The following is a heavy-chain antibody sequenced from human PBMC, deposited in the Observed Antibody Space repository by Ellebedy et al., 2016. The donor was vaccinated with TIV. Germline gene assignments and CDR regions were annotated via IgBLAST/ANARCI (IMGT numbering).Heavy chain of an antibody. J-gene: IGHJ4*02. CDR2: NHTSGTT. Sequence: MPSETLSLTCTVSGGSISTNSFFWGWTRQAPGKGLEWIGSNHTSGTTYYNTSPKSRVTISLDTAKNQFSLHVTSVTAADTAVYDCARDLPGYWGQGTLVTVSS. CDR3: ARDLPGY. CDR1: GGSISTNSFF. V-gene: IGHV4-39*07.